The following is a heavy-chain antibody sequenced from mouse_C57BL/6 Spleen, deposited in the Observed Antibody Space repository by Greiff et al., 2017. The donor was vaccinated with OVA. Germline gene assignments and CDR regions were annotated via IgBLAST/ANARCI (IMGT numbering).Heavy chain of an antibody. Sequence: VQLQQPGAELVKPGASVKLSCKASGYTFTSYWMHWVKQRPGQGLEWIGMIHPNSGSTNYNEKFKSKATLTVDKSSSTAYMQLSSLTSEDSAVYYGATGYGSSYGWYFDVWGTGTTVTVSS. CDR2: IHPNSGST. CDR3: ATGYGSSYGWYFDV. CDR1: GYTFTSYW. J-gene: IGHJ1*03. V-gene: IGHV1-64*01. D-gene: IGHD1-1*01.